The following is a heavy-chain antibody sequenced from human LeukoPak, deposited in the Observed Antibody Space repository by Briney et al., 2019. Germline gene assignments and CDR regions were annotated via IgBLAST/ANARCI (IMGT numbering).Heavy chain of an antibody. Sequence: SETLSLTCTVSGGSVSGWYWSWIRQPPGKGLEWIGYIYYNGRTNYNPSLKSRFTISVDTSRNQFSLKLSSVTAADTAVYCCARSNTVGADLSFDSWGQGTLVTVSS. J-gene: IGHJ4*02. D-gene: IGHD1-26*01. CDR3: ARSNTVGADLSFDS. CDR1: GGSVSGWY. CDR2: IYYNGRT. V-gene: IGHV4-59*02.